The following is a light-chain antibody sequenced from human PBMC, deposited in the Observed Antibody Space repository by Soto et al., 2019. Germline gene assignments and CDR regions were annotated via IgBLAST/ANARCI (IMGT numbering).Light chain of an antibody. Sequence: QSALTQPASVSGSPGQSITISCNGTSSDIGAYDYVSWYQQHPGGVPKLLIYDVSSRPSGVSSRFSGSKSGNTASLTISGLQADDDSDYYCSSFADSSARDYVFGGGTKLTVL. CDR3: SSFADSSARDYV. CDR1: SSDIGAYDY. J-gene: IGLJ1*01. CDR2: DVS. V-gene: IGLV2-14*03.